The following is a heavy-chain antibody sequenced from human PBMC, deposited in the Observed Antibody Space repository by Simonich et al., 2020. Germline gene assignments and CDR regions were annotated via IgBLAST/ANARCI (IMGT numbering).Heavy chain of an antibody. Sequence: QVQLQESGPGLVKPSETLSLTCTVAGGPISSYSWSWIRQPPGKGLAWIGYNYYSGSTNYTPSLKSRVTISVDTSKNQFSLKLSSVTAADTAVYSCARGGRYCSSTSCYYYYYYMDVWGKGTTVTVSS. CDR3: ARGGRYCSSTSCYYYYYYMDV. CDR1: GGPISSYS. J-gene: IGHJ6*03. D-gene: IGHD2-2*01. CDR2: NYYSGST. V-gene: IGHV4-59*12.